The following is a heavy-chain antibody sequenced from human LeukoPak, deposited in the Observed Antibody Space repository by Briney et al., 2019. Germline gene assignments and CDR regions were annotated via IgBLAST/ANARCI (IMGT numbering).Heavy chain of an antibody. Sequence: ASVKVFCKASGYTFTSYYMHWVRQAPGQGLEWMGIINPSGGSTSYAQKFQGRVTMTRDTSTSTVYMELSSLRSEDTAVYYCARALIVGGSFDYWGQGTLVTVSS. J-gene: IGHJ4*02. D-gene: IGHD2-15*01. V-gene: IGHV1-46*01. CDR3: ARALIVGGSFDY. CDR2: INPSGGST. CDR1: GYTFTSYY.